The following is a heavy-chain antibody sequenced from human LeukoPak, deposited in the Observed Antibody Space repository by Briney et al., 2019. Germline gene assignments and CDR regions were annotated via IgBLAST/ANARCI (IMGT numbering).Heavy chain of an antibody. Sequence: GGSLRLSCAASGFTFDGYTMHWVRQAPGKGLEWVSLISWDGGSTYYADSVKGRFTISRDNSKNSLYLQMNSLRTEDTALYYCAKDGYSGSYPGYFADYWGQGTLVTVSS. CDR3: AKDGYSGSYPGYFADY. D-gene: IGHD1-26*01. CDR1: GFTFDGYT. J-gene: IGHJ4*02. CDR2: ISWDGGST. V-gene: IGHV3-43*01.